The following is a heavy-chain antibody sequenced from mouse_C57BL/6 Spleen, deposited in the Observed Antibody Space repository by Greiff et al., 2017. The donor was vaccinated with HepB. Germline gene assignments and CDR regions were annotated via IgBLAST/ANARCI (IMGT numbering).Heavy chain of an antibody. V-gene: IGHV1-76*01. CDR2: IYPGSGNT. D-gene: IGHD2-1*01. Sequence: VQLQQSGAELVRPGASVKLSCKASGYTFTDYYINWVKQRPGQGLEWIARIYPGSGNTYYNEKFKGKATLTAEKSSSTAYMQLSSLTSEDSAVYFCARYLYVGNSYWYFDVWGTGTTVTVSS. CDR1: GYTFTDYY. J-gene: IGHJ1*03. CDR3: ARYLYVGNSYWYFDV.